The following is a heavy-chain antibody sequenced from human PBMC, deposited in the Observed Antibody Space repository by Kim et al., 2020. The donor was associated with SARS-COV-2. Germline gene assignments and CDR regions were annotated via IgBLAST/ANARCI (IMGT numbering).Heavy chain of an antibody. Sequence: GESLKISCKGSGYSFTSYWIGWVRQMPGKGLEWMGIIYPGDSDTRYSPSFQGQVTISADKSISTAYLQWSSLKASDTAMYYCARRRGRRLVVVTQETTNWFDPWGQGTLVTVSS. V-gene: IGHV5-51*01. J-gene: IGHJ5*02. CDR2: IYPGDSDT. CDR3: ARRRGRRLVVVTQETTNWFDP. CDR1: GYSFTSYW. D-gene: IGHD3-22*01.